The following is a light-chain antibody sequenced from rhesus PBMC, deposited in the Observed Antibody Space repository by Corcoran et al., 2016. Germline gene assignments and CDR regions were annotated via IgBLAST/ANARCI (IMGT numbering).Light chain of an antibody. Sequence: DIQMTQSPSSLSASVGYRVTITCRTSENVNNYLNWYQQKPGKAPQPLIYKASTVQSGVPSRFSGSGSGTDYTFTFSSLRSEDVATYCSRHTSGTPFTFGPGAKLDIK. J-gene: IGKJ3*01. CDR1: ENVNNY. CDR2: KAS. V-gene: IGKV1-74*01. CDR3: RHTSGTPFT.